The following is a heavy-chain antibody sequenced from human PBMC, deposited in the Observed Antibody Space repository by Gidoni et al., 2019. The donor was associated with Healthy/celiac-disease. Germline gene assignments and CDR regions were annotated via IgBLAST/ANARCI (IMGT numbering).Heavy chain of an antibody. V-gene: IGHV3-23*01. CDR1: GFTFSSYA. D-gene: IGHD3-3*01. J-gene: IGHJ5*02. Sequence: EVQLLESGGGLVQPGGSLRLSCAASGFTFSSYAMSWVRQAPGKGLGWVSAISGSGGSTYYAASVKGRFTISRDNSKNTLYLQMSSLRAEDTAVYYCAKGGRFLEWLFWFDPWGQGTLVTVSS. CDR3: AKGGRFLEWLFWFDP. CDR2: ISGSGGST.